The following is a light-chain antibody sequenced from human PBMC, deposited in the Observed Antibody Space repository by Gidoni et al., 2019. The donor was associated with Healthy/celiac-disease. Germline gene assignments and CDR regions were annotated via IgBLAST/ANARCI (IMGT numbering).Light chain of an antibody. V-gene: IGLV3-19*01. CDR2: GKN. J-gene: IGLJ2*01. Sequence: SSELTQDPAVSVALGQTVRITCQGDSLRSYYASWYQQKPGQAPVLVIYGKNNRPSGIPDRFSGSISANTASLTITGSQAEDEADYYCNSRDSSGNHVVFGGGTKLTVL. CDR1: SLRSYY. CDR3: NSRDSSGNHVV.